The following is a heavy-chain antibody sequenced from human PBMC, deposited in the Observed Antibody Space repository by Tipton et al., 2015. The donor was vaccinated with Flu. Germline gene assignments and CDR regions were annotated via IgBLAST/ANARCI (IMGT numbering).Heavy chain of an antibody. D-gene: IGHD2-2*01. V-gene: IGHV3-30-3*01. Sequence: SLRLSCEASGFGFSHYWLLWVRQAPGKGLEWVAVISYDGSNKYYADSVKGRFTISRDNSKNTLYLQMNSLRAEDTAVYYCARDPSEGIVVVPAAISYFYYGMDVWGQGTTVTVSS. CDR1: GFGFSHYW. CDR3: ARDPSEGIVVVPAAISYFYYGMDV. J-gene: IGHJ6*02. CDR2: ISYDGSNK.